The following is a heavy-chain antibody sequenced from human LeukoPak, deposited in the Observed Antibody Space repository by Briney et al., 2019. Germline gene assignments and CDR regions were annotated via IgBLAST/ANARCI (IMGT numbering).Heavy chain of an antibody. CDR1: GGTFSSYA. V-gene: IGHV1-69*04. D-gene: IGHD3-9*01. CDR2: IIPILGIA. Sequence: GASVRVSCKASGGTFSSYAISWVRQAPGQGLEWMGRIIPILGIANYAQKFQGRVTITADKSTSTAYMELSSLRSEDTAVYYCARLTDILTRIWGQGTLVTVSS. CDR3: ARLTDILTRI. J-gene: IGHJ4*02.